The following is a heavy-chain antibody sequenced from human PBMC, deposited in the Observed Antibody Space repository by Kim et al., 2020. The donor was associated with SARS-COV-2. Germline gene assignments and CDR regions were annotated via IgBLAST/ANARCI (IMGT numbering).Heavy chain of an antibody. D-gene: IGHD6-13*01. CDR2: IYYSGST. CDR3: ARAQGIAADKAFDP. CDR1: GGSISSSGYY. Sequence: SETLSLTCTVSGGSISSSGYYWGWIRQHPGKGLEWIGSIYYSGSTYYNPSLKRRVTISVDTSKNQFSLKLSSVTAADTAVYYCARAQGIAADKAFDPWGQGTLVTVSS. V-gene: IGHV4-39*07. J-gene: IGHJ5*02.